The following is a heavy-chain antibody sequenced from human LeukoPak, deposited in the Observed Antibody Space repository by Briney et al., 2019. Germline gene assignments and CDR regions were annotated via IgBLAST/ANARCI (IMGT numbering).Heavy chain of an antibody. J-gene: IGHJ5*02. CDR3: ARAPLTPGENWFDP. D-gene: IGHD2-15*01. Sequence: GGSLRLSCAASGITFSTYWMNWVRQAPGKGLEWVANINQDGSEKYYVDSVKGRFTISRDNAKNSLFLQMNSLRAEDTAVYYCARAPLTPGENWFDPWGQGTLVTVSS. V-gene: IGHV3-7*01. CDR2: INQDGSEK. CDR1: GITFSTYW.